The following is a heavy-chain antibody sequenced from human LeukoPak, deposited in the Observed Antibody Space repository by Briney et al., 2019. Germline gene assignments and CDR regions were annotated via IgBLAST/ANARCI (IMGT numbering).Heavy chain of an antibody. J-gene: IGHJ4*02. D-gene: IGHD4-23*01. CDR3: ARVAYGGNPEARFFDY. CDR2: INPNSGGT. Sequence: ASVKVSCKASGYTFTGYYMHWVRQAPGQGLEWMGWINPNSGGTNYAQKFQGRVTMTRDTSISTAYMELSRLRSDDTAVYYCARVAYGGNPEARFFDYWGQGTLVTVSS. V-gene: IGHV1-2*02. CDR1: GYTFTGYY.